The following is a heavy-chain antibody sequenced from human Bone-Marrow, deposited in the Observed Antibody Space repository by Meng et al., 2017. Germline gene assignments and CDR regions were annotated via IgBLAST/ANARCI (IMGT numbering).Heavy chain of an antibody. J-gene: IGHJ5*02. CDR3: ARLSYDYVRRNVPRSNWFDP. CDR1: GGSSSGYY. V-gene: IGHV4-34*01. CDR2: INHSGST. D-gene: IGHD3-16*01. Sequence: SETLSLTCAVYGGSSSGYYWSWIRQPPGKGLEWNGEINHSGSTNYHPSHKSRVTITVDTSKNQFSLKLSSVAAADTAVYSCARLSYDYVRRNVPRSNWFDPWGQGTLVTVSS.